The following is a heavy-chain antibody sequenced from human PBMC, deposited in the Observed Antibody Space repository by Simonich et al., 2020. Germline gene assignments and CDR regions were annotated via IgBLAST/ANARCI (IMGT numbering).Heavy chain of an antibody. CDR2: INPNSGGT. J-gene: IGHJ4*02. V-gene: IGHV1-2*02. Sequence: QVQLVQSGAEVKKPGASVKVSCKASGYTFTGYYMHWVRQDPGQGLEGQGRINPNSGGTNYAQKVQGRVTMTRDTSISTAYMELSRLRSDDTAVYYCASGWDWGFSHMSDYWGQGTLVTVSS. CDR3: ASGWDWGFSHMSDY. CDR1: GYTFTGYY. D-gene: IGHD7-27*01.